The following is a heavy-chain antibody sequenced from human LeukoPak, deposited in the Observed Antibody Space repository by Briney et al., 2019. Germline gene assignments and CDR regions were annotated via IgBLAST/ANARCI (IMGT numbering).Heavy chain of an antibody. J-gene: IGHJ4*02. D-gene: IGHD6-19*01. CDR3: ASNKQWLGY. CDR1: GGTFSSYA. CDR2: IIPLLTIA. V-gene: IGHV1-69*04. Sequence: ASVKVSCKASGGTFSSYAISWVRQAPGQGLEWMGRIIPLLTIANYAQKFQGRVTITADKSTSTAYMELSSLRSEDTAVYYCASNKQWLGYWGQGTLVTVSS.